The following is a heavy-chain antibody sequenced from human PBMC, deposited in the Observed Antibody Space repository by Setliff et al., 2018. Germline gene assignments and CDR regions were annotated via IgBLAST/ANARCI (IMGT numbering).Heavy chain of an antibody. CDR2: IYHSGGA. Sequence: SETLSLTCAVSGYSISSGYYWGWIRQPPGKGLEWIGNIYHSGGAYYNPSLRSRVTISVDTSKNQFSLKLNSVTAADTAVYYCARNRQLATRLYWGQGTLVTVSS. V-gene: IGHV4-38-2*01. J-gene: IGHJ4*02. D-gene: IGHD6-13*01. CDR3: ARNRQLATRLY. CDR1: GYSISSGYY.